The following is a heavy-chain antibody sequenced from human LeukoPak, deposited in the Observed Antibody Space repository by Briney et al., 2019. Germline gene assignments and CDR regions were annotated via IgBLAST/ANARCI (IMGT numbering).Heavy chain of an antibody. J-gene: IGHJ3*02. D-gene: IGHD6-25*01. CDR3: AREPLSRSSGGAFDI. CDR2: ISSSGSTI. CDR1: GFTFSSYE. V-gene: IGHV3-48*03. Sequence: PGGSLRLSCAASGFTFSSYEMNWVRQAPGKGLEWVSYISSSGSTIYYADSVKGRFTIPRDNAKNALYLQMNSLRAEDTAVYYCAREPLSRSSGGAFDIWGQGTMVTVSS.